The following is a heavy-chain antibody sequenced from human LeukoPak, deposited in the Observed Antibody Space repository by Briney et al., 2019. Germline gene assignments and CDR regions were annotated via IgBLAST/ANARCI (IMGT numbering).Heavy chain of an antibody. CDR1: GYTFTSYA. Sequence: ASVKVSCTASGYTFTSYAVIWVRQVPGQGLEWMGWISGYNGNTKSSQSLQDRVIMTTDTSTRTAYMELRSLRPDDTAVYYCAREPQWLVPLDYWGQGTLVTVSS. J-gene: IGHJ4*02. D-gene: IGHD6-19*01. V-gene: IGHV1-18*01. CDR2: ISGYNGNT. CDR3: AREPQWLVPLDY.